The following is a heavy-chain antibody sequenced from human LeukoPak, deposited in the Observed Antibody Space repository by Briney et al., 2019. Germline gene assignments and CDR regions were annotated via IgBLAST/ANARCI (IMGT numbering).Heavy chain of an antibody. CDR3: ARVYYGSGSRVFDI. CDR2: IYHSGST. CDR1: GGSISSYY. V-gene: IGHV4-59*12. D-gene: IGHD3-10*01. J-gene: IGHJ3*02. Sequence: PSETLSLTCTVSGGSISSYYWSWIRQPPGKGLEWIGYIYHSGSTYYNPSLKSRVTISVDRSKNQFSLKLSSVTAADTAVYYCARVYYGSGSRVFDIWGQGTMVTVSS.